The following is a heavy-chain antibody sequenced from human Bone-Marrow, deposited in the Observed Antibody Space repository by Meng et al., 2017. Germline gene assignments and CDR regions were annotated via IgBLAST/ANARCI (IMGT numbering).Heavy chain of an antibody. CDR3: ARATYGSGKDF. CDR2: IYYTGST. D-gene: IGHD3-10*01. V-gene: IGHV4-31*03. Sequence: QVQLQASGPRLLKPSQTLSLTCTVSGGSINSGDYYWSWIRQHPGKGLEWIGFIYYTGSTQYNPSLKSRVTISVDTSKNQFSLKLSSVTAADTAVYYCARATYGSGKDFWGQGTMVTVSS. J-gene: IGHJ4*02. CDR1: GGSINSGDYY.